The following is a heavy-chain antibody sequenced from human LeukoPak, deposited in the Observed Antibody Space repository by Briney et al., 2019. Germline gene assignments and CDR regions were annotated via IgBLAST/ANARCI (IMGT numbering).Heavy chain of an antibody. D-gene: IGHD6-19*01. CDR2: ISYSGST. CDR1: GGSLSGYY. V-gene: IGHV4-59*01. CDR3: ARDGRAGSLFAY. J-gene: IGHJ4*02. Sequence: SETLPLTCTVSGGSLSGYYWSWIRQPPGKGLEWVGYISYSGSTNYNPSLKSRVTISVDTSKNQFSLKLSSVTAADTAIYYCARDGRAGSLFAYWGQGTLVTVSS.